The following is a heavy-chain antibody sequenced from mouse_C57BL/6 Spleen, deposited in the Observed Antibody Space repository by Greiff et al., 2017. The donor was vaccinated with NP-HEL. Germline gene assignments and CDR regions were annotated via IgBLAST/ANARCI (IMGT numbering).Heavy chain of an antibody. CDR3: ARSTAQSPDFDY. D-gene: IGHD3-2*02. CDR1: GYTFTSYG. Sequence: VKLQESGAELARPGASVKLSCKASGYTFTSYGISWVKQRTGQGLEWIGEIYPRSGNTYYNEKFKGKATLTADKSSSTAYMELRSLTSEDSAVYFCARSTAQSPDFDYWGQGTTLTVSS. J-gene: IGHJ2*01. CDR2: IYPRSGNT. V-gene: IGHV1-81*01.